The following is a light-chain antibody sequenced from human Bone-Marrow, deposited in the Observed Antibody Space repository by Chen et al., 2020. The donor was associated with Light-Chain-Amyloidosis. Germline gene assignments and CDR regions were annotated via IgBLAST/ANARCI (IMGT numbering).Light chain of an antibody. J-gene: IGLJ3*02. CDR3: QVWDRSSDRPV. CDR2: DDS. V-gene: IGLV3-21*02. Sequence: SYVLTQPSSVSVAPGQTATIACGGNNIGSTSVHWYQQTPGQAPLLVVYDDSDRPSGIPERLSCSNSGNTATLTICRVEAGDGADYYCQVWDRSSDRPVFGGGTKLTVL. CDR1: NIGSTS.